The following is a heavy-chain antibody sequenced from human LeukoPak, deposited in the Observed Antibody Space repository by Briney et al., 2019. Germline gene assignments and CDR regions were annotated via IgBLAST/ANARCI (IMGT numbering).Heavy chain of an antibody. V-gene: IGHV4-34*01. Sequence: SETLSLTCAVYGGSFSGYYWSWIRQPPGKGLEWIGEINHSGSTNYNPSLKSRVTISVDTSKNQFSLKLSSVTAADTAVYYCARLPFLEWLGVEHYSFDYWGQGTLVTVSS. CDR1: GGSFSGYY. D-gene: IGHD3-3*01. CDR3: ARLPFLEWLGVEHYSFDY. CDR2: INHSGST. J-gene: IGHJ4*02.